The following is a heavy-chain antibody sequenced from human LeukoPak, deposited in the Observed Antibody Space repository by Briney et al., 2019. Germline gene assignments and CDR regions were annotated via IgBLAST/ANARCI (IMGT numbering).Heavy chain of an antibody. Sequence: PGGSLRLSCAASGFTFSSYSMNWVRQAPGKGLEWVSSISSSSSYIYYADSVKGRFTVSRDNSKNTLYLQMNSLRAEDTAVYYCAKGREGIAAAGRGNWFDPWGQGALVTVSS. CDR1: GFTFSSYS. D-gene: IGHD6-13*01. V-gene: IGHV3-21*04. CDR3: AKGREGIAAAGRGNWFDP. CDR2: ISSSSSYI. J-gene: IGHJ5*02.